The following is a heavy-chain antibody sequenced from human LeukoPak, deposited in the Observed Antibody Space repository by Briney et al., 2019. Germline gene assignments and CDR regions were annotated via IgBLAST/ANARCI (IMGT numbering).Heavy chain of an antibody. Sequence: SGPTLVNPTQTLTLTCTFSGFSLSTSGVGVGWIRQPQGKALEWLALIYWNDDKRYSPSLKSRLTITKDTSKNQVVLTMTNMDPVDTATYYFANMITFGGVIVPVGFDYWGQGTLVTVSS. V-gene: IGHV2-5*01. CDR2: IYWNDDK. J-gene: IGHJ4*02. D-gene: IGHD3-16*02. CDR3: ANMITFGGVIVPVGFDY. CDR1: GFSLSTSGVG.